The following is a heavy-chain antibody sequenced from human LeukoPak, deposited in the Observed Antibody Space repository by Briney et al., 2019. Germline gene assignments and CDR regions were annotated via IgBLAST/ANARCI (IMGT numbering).Heavy chain of an antibody. V-gene: IGHV3-73*01. Sequence: PGGSLRLSCAASGFTFSGSAMHWVRQASEKGLEWVGRIRSKANSYATAYAASVKGRFTISRDDSKNTAYLQMNSLKTEDTAVYYCTIVGAADAFDIWGQGTMVTVSS. CDR2: IRSKANSYAT. D-gene: IGHD1-26*01. CDR3: TIVGAADAFDI. CDR1: GFTFSGSA. J-gene: IGHJ3*02.